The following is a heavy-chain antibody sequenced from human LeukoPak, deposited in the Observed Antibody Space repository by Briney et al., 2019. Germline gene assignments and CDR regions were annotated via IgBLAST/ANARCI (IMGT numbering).Heavy chain of an antibody. J-gene: IGHJ4*02. V-gene: IGHV3-48*03. CDR3: ARGQRVVATPSFDY. D-gene: IGHD5-12*01. Sequence: ADSVKGRFTISRDNAKNSLYLQMNSLRADDTAVYYCARGQRVVATPSFDYWGQGTLVTVSS.